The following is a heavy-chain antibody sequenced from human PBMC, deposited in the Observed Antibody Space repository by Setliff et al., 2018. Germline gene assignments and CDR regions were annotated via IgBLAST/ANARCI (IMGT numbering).Heavy chain of an antibody. Sequence: PSETLSLTCAVYGGSFSGYYWSWIRQHPGKGLEWIGYISYSGSTYYTPSLKSRVSISIDTSKNQFSLNLSSVTAADTAVYYCARVATAMLDAFDIWGQGTMVTVSS. CDR2: ISYSGST. V-gene: IGHV4-34*01. CDR1: GGSFSGYY. J-gene: IGHJ3*02. CDR3: ARVATAMLDAFDI. D-gene: IGHD5-18*01.